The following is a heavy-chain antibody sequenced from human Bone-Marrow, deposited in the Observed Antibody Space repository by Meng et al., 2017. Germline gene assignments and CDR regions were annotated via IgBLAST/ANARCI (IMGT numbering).Heavy chain of an antibody. CDR2: INPSGGST. D-gene: IGHD2-2*01. CDR3: ARDRRGFVVVPAAQYYYYYGMDV. V-gene: IGHV1-46*01. CDR1: GYTFTSYY. J-gene: IGHJ6*02. Sequence: ASVKVSCKASGYTFTSYYMHWVRQAPGQGLEWMGIINPSGGSTSYAQKFQGRVTMTRDTSTSTVYMELSSLRSEDTAVYYCARDRRGFVVVPAAQYYYYYGMDVWGQGTTVTVSS.